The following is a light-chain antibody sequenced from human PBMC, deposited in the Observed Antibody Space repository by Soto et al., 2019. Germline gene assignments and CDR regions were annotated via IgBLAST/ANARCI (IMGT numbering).Light chain of an antibody. Sequence: DIQMTQSPSTLSASVRDRVTSTCRASQSISRWLAWHQQKPGKAPRLLIYDASNLQRGVPSRFSGSGSGTEFTLTIISLHPEDFATYYCQQYNDYSGMFGQGTKVEIK. J-gene: IGKJ1*01. CDR2: DAS. CDR3: QQYNDYSGM. CDR1: QSISRW. V-gene: IGKV1-5*01.